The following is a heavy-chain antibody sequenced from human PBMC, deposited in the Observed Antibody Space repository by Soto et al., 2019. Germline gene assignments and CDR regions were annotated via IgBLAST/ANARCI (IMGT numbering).Heavy chain of an antibody. J-gene: IGHJ4*02. V-gene: IGHV1-3*01. Sequence: QVHLVQSGAEVKTPGASVTISCKASGYTFSDYGIHWIRQAPGQRPEWLGWILCLNDRKEYSQKFQGRISLTRDPSASTAYMGLSRLRSEDTAVYYRARGRRTCTEKTCYTDFDFWGQGSLVSVSS. D-gene: IGHD2-2*02. CDR2: ILCLNDRK. CDR1: GYTFSDYG. CDR3: ARGRRTCTEKTCYTDFDF.